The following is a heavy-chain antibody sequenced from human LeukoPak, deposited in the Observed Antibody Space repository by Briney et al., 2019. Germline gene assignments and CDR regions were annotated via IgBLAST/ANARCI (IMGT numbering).Heavy chain of an antibody. V-gene: IGHV4-34*01. CDR2: INHSGST. CDR3: ARDYEGQRITTIGHLDY. D-gene: IGHD3-10*01. CDR1: GGSFSGYY. J-gene: IGHJ4*02. Sequence: SETLSLTCAVYGGSFSGYYWSWIRQPPGKGLEWIGEINHSGSTNYNPSLKSRLTISIDTSKNQFSLKLSSVTAADTAVYYCARDYEGQRITTIGHLDYWGQGSLVTVSS.